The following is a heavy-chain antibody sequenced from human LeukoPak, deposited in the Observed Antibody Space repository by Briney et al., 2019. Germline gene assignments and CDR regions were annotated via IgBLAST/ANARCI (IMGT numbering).Heavy chain of an antibody. J-gene: IGHJ4*02. V-gene: IGHV1-2*06. CDR2: INPNSGGT. CDR3: ARDSSGWYASYDY. CDR1: GYTFTDYN. Sequence: GASVKVSCKASGYTFTDYNIHWVRQAPGQGLEWMGRINPNSGGTNYAQKFQGRVTMTRDTSISTAYMELSRLRSDDTAVYYCARDSSGWYASYDYWGQGTLVTVSS. D-gene: IGHD6-19*01.